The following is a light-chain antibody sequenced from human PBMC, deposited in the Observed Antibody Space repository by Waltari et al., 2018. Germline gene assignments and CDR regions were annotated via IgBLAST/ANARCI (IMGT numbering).Light chain of an antibody. CDR1: QSVGRY. CDR3: QNHERLPAV. V-gene: IGKV3-20*01. CDR2: GAS. J-gene: IGKJ1*01. Sequence: EIVLTQSPRILSLSTGKRAPLSCRASQSVGRYLVWYQQKPGQAPRLLIYGASSMAAGIPDRFSGSGSGTDFSLTISRLEPEDFAVYYCQNHERLPAVFGQGTKVEIK.